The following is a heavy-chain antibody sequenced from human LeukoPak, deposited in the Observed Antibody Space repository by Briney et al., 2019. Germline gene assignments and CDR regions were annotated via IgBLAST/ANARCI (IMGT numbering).Heavy chain of an antibody. Sequence: SETLSLTCTVSGYSISSGYYWSWIRQPPGKGLEWIGEINHSGSTNYNPSLKSRVTISVDTSKNQFSLKLSSVTAADTAVYYCARRDGLWGQGTLVTVSS. CDR1: GYSISSGYY. CDR2: INHSGST. CDR3: ARRDGL. D-gene: IGHD5-24*01. J-gene: IGHJ4*02. V-gene: IGHV4-38-2*02.